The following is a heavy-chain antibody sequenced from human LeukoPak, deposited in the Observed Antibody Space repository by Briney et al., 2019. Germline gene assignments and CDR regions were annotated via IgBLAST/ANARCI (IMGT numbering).Heavy chain of an antibody. Sequence: SETLSLTCTVSGGSISSYYWSWIRQPPGKGLEWIGYIYYSGSTNYNPSLKSRVTISVDKSKNQFSLKLSSVTAADTAVYYCARHSYDYGDYVFDYWGQGTLVTVSS. D-gene: IGHD4-17*01. CDR2: IYYSGST. CDR1: GGSISSYY. CDR3: ARHSYDYGDYVFDY. J-gene: IGHJ4*02. V-gene: IGHV4-59*08.